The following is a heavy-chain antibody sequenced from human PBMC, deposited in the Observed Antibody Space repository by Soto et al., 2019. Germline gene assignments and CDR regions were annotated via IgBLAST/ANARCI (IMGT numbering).Heavy chain of an antibody. V-gene: IGHV3-7*01. CDR1: GFTFSSYW. CDR3: VRYQYDSSDGFDI. Sequence: EVQLVDSGGGLVQPGGSLRLSCAASGFTFSSYWMSWVRQAPGKWLEWVANIKEDGSEKYYVDSVKSRFTISRDNAKNSLYLQMNSLRAEDTAVYYFVRYQYDSSDGFDIWGQGTMVTDSS. J-gene: IGHJ3*02. CDR2: IKEDGSEK. D-gene: IGHD3-3*01.